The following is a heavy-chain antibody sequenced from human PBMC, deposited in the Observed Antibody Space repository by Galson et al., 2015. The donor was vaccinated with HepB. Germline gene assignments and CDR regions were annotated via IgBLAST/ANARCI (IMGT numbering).Heavy chain of an antibody. J-gene: IGHJ4*02. CDR3: ARGASYSISNYYFDY. V-gene: IGHV3-30-3*01. Sequence: SLRLSCAASGFIFRNYWMHWVRQAPGKGLEWVAIISYDGSNKYYADSVKGRFTISRDNSKNTLFLQMNSLRVEDTAMYYCARGASYSISNYYFDYWGQGTLVTVSS. D-gene: IGHD6-6*01. CDR2: ISYDGSNK. CDR1: GFIFRNYW.